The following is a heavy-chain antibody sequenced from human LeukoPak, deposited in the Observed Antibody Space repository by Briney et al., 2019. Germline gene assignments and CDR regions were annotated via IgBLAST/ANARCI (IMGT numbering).Heavy chain of an antibody. CDR2: INPNSGGT. J-gene: IGHJ4*02. V-gene: IGHV1-2*02. CDR3: ARSRYCSSTSCYSFDY. Sequence: GASVKVSCKASGYTFTGYYMHWVRQAPGQGLEWMGLINPNSGGTNYSQKFQGRVTMTRDTSISTPYMELSRLRSDDTAVYYCARSRYCSSTSCYSFDYWGQGTLVTVSS. D-gene: IGHD2-2*01. CDR1: GYTFTGYY.